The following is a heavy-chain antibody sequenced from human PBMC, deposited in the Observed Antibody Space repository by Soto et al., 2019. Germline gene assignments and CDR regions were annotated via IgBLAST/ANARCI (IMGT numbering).Heavy chain of an antibody. CDR3: ARDFWDY. V-gene: IGHV3-48*02. Sequence: EVQLVESGGGLVQPGGSLRLSCAASGFTFTAYSMNWVRQAPGKGLEWVSYISSGSGSIYYADSVKGRFTISRDDAKNSLYLQMNSLRDEDTAVCYCARDFWDYWGQGTVVTVSS. D-gene: IGHD3-3*01. CDR2: ISSGSGSI. J-gene: IGHJ4*02. CDR1: GFTFTAYS.